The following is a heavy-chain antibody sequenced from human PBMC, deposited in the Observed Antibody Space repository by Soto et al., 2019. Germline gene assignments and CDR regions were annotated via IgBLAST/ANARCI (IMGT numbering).Heavy chain of an antibody. CDR2: ILPLFGIA. J-gene: IGHJ5*02. CDR3: ARRGGNEWFVP. D-gene: IGHD1-1*01. CDR1: GDIFSSSA. V-gene: IGHV1-69*17. Sequence: QVQLVQSGAEVKKPGSSVKVSCKASGDIFSSSAISWVRQAPGLGLAWMGGILPLFGIANYAQNFQGRVTITAEKSTGTVYMELSSLRSEDTAVSYCARRGGNEWFVPWGQGTLVTVSA.